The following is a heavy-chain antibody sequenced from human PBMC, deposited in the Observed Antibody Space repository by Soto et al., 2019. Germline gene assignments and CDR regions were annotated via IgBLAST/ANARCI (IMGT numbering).Heavy chain of an antibody. V-gene: IGHV4-59*08. J-gene: IGHJ5*02. D-gene: IGHD3-16*01. CDR2: IYYSGST. CDR1: GGSISSYY. Sequence: SETLSLTCTVSGGSISSYYWSWIRQPPGKGLEWFGFIYYSGSTNYNPSLKSRVTISVDTSKNQFSLKLSSVTAADTAVYYCAAEVRAWGNNWFDPWGQGTLVTVSS. CDR3: AAEVRAWGNNWFDP.